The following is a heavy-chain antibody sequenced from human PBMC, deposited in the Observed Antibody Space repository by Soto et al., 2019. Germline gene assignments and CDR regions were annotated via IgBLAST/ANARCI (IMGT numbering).Heavy chain of an antibody. CDR1: GFTFTSSS. J-gene: IGHJ4*02. CDR3: AAVGYNHALSY. V-gene: IGHV1-58*01. Sequence: SVKVSSKASGFTFTSSSVRWVRHARGQRLEWIGWIVVGSGNTNYAQKFQERVTITRDMSTSTASMELSSLRSEDTAVYYCAAVGYNHALSYWGQGTLVTVSS. D-gene: IGHD1-20*01. CDR2: IVVGSGNT.